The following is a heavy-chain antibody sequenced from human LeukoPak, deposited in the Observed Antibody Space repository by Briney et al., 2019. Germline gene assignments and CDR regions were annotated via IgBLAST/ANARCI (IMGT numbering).Heavy chain of an antibody. Sequence: ASVKVSCKASGYTFTSHGISWVRQAPGLGLEWMGWINPNSGCTNYAQKFQGRVTMTRDTSISTAYMELSRLRSDDTAVYYCARGDSSSWYGIYYYYMDVWGKGTTVTISS. D-gene: IGHD6-13*01. CDR1: GYTFTSHG. J-gene: IGHJ6*03. V-gene: IGHV1-2*02. CDR2: INPNSGCT. CDR3: ARGDSSSWYGIYYYYMDV.